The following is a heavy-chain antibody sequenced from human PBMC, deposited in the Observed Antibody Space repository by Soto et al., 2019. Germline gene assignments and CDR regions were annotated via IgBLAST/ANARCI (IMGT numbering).Heavy chain of an antibody. V-gene: IGHV3-48*02. Sequence: PGGSLRLSCAASGFTFSSYSMNWVRQAPGKGLEWVSYISSSSSTIYYADSVKGRFTISRDNAKNSLYLQMNNLRDEDTAVYYCARDVATPIIAVAAPYYYGMDVWGQGTTVTVSS. J-gene: IGHJ6*02. CDR1: GFTFSSYS. D-gene: IGHD6-19*01. CDR3: ARDVATPIIAVAAPYYYGMDV. CDR2: ISSSSSTI.